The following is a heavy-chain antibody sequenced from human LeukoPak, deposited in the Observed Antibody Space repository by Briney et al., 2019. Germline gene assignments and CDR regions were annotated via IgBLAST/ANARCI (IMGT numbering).Heavy chain of an antibody. Sequence: PGRSLRLSCAASGFTFDDYAMHWVRQAPGKGLEWVSGISWNSGSIGYADSVKGRFTISGDNAKNSLYLQMNSLRAEDTALYYCAKGPINYDSSGYYSFDYWGQGTLVTVSS. J-gene: IGHJ4*02. V-gene: IGHV3-9*01. D-gene: IGHD3-22*01. CDR1: GFTFDDYA. CDR3: AKGPINYDSSGYYSFDY. CDR2: ISWNSGSI.